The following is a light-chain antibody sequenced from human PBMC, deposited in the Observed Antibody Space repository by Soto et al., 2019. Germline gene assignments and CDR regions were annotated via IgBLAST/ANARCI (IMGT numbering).Light chain of an antibody. CDR1: SSNIGRNY. V-gene: IGLV1-47*01. CDR2: RNN. Sequence: QSVLTQPPSASGTPGQRVTISCSGTSSNIGRNYVYWYQQLPGTAPKLVIHRNNQRPSGVPDRYSGSKSGTSASLDISGLRSEYEADSYCAGWTASLSAWVFGGGTKLTVL. CDR3: AGWTASLSAWV. J-gene: IGLJ3*02.